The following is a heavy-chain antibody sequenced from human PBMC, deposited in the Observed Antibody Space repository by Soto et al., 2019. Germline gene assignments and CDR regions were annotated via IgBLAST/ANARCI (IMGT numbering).Heavy chain of an antibody. CDR3: ARGGKNYYYYYYMDV. Sequence: QVQLQQWGAGLLKPSETLSLTCAVYGGSFSGYYWSWIRQPPGKGLEWIGEINHSGSTNYNPSLKSRGTISVDTSKNQFSLKLSSVTAADTAVYYCARGGKNYYYYYYMDVWGKGTTVTVAS. J-gene: IGHJ6*03. CDR2: INHSGST. V-gene: IGHV4-34*01. CDR1: GGSFSGYY.